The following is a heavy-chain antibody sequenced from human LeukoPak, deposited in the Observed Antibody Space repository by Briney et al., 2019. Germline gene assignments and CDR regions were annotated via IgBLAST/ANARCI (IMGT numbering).Heavy chain of an antibody. V-gene: IGHV3-23*01. D-gene: IGHD3-9*01. Sequence: GSLRLSCVASGFTFTNYARSWVRQAPGKGLEWVSAITGSDGSSYYADSVKGRFTISRDNSKNTLYLQVNSLRAEDTAVYYCAKWGDYDILTGYYVPDYWGQGTLVTVSS. CDR3: AKWGDYDILTGYYVPDY. CDR1: GFTFTNYA. CDR2: ITGSDGSS. J-gene: IGHJ4*02.